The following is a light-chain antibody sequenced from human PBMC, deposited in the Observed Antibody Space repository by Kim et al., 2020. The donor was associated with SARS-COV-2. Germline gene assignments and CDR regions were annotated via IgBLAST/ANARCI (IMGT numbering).Light chain of an antibody. V-gene: IGKV1-39*01. CDR1: QNIFTY. CDR3: QQSYSMPYT. CDR2: AAS. Sequence: SGGDRVTITCRESQNIFTYLNWYQQRPGKAPKLMIYAASNLESGAPSRFSGSGSDTDFTLTINSPQPEDFATYYCQQSYSMPYTFGQGTKLEI. J-gene: IGKJ2*01.